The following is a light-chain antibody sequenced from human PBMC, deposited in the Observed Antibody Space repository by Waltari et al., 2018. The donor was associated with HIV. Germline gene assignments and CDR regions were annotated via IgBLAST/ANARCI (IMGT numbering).Light chain of an antibody. CDR3: RSSDTSGTSVI. CDR2: KDN. CDR1: SLSQQY. J-gene: IGLJ2*01. V-gene: IGLV3-25*03. Sequence: SSDLTQPPSVSVSPGQTATNTCSGDSLSQQYPYSYKQGPCQAPVLLISKDNKRPSGIPERFSGSTSGTTVTLAISRVQPDDEAYYYCRSSDTSGTSVIFGGGTKLTVL.